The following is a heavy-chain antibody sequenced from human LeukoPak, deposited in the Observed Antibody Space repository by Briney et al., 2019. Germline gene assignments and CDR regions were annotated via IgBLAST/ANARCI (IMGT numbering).Heavy chain of an antibody. CDR3: ARESFDWLSQSYYYGMDV. D-gene: IGHD3-9*01. Sequence: GGSLRLSCAASGFTVSSNYMSWVRQAPGKGLEWVSVIYSGGSTYYADSVKGRFTISRDNSKNTLYLQMNSLRAEDTAVYYCARESFDWLSQSYYYGMDVWGQGPTVTVSS. V-gene: IGHV3-53*01. J-gene: IGHJ6*02. CDR1: GFTVSSNY. CDR2: IYSGGST.